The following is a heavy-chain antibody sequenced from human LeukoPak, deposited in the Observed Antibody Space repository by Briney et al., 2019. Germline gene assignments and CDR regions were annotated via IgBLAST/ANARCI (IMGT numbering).Heavy chain of an antibody. CDR2: MNPNSGNT. CDR3: AKSGVRGVIVFPFDY. CDR1: GYTFTSYD. D-gene: IGHD3-10*02. J-gene: IGHJ4*02. Sequence: ASVKVSCKASGYTFTSYDINWVRQAPGQGLEWMGWMNPNSGNTGYAQKFQGRVTMTRNTSISTAYMELSSLRSEDTAVYYCAKSGVRGVIVFPFDYWGQGTLVTVSS. V-gene: IGHV1-8*01.